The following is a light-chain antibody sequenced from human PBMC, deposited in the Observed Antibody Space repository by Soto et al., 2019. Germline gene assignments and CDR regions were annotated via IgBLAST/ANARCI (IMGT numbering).Light chain of an antibody. CDR2: GAS. CDR1: QSVSSSN. V-gene: IGKV3-20*01. CDR3: QYGRSPLFT. J-gene: IGKJ3*01. Sequence: EIVLTQSPGTLSLSPGERATLSCRASQSVSSSNLAWYQQTPGQAPRLLIYGASSRATGIPDRFSGSGSGTDFTLTISRLEPEDVAVYYCQYGRSPLFTFGPGTKVDIK.